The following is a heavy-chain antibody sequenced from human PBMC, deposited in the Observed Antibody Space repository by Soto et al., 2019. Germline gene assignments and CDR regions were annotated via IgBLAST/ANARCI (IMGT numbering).Heavy chain of an antibody. V-gene: IGHV3-30*03. J-gene: IGHJ6*02. D-gene: IGHD2-2*01. CDR3: ATPAGLAPAHYYGMDV. CDR2: ISYDGSNK. Sequence: GGSLRLSCAASGFNISNYGFHWVRQAPGKGLEWVAVISYDGSNKYYADFVKGRFTISRDNSKNTLYLQMNSLGAEDTAVFYCATPAGLAPAHYYGMDVWGQGTTVTVSS. CDR1: GFNISNYG.